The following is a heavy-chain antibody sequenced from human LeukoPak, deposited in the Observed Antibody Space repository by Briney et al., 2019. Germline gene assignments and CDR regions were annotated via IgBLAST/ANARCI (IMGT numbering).Heavy chain of an antibody. D-gene: IGHD2-15*01. CDR3: AKATIRTVVLYYFDY. V-gene: IGHV3-30-3*01. J-gene: IGHJ4*02. CDR2: ISYDGSNK. Sequence: GGSLRLSCAASGFTFSSYAMHWVRQAPGKGLEWVAVISYDGSNKYYADSVKGRFTISRDNSKNTLYLQMNSLRAEDTAVYYCAKATIRTVVLYYFDYWGQGTLVTVSS. CDR1: GFTFSSYA.